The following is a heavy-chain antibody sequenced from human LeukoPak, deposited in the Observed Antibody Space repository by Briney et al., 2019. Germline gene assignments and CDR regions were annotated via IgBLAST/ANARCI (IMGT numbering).Heavy chain of an antibody. V-gene: IGHV4-30-2*01. CDR1: GGSISSDGYS. Sequence: SQTLSLTCTVSGGSISSDGYSWHWIRQPPGKGLEWIGYIYHSGSTYYNPSLKSRVTITVDRSKNQFSLKLSSVTAADTAVYYCARGTGEQQLVGTPFDYWGQGTLVTVSS. CDR2: IYHSGST. CDR3: ARGTGEQQLVGTPFDY. D-gene: IGHD6-13*01. J-gene: IGHJ4*02.